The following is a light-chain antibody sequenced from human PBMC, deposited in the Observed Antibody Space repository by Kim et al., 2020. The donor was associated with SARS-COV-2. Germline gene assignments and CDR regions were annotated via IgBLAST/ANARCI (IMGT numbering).Light chain of an antibody. CDR3: ATWDDSLDVWM. CDR2: TDD. V-gene: IGLV1-44*01. Sequence: GQRVTICCSGSSSNIGSNTVNWYQQFPGTAPQLLIDTDDRRPSGVSDRVSCSKSGTSASLAISALRSEDEAAYYCATWDDSLDVWMFGGGTKVTVL. CDR1: SSNIGSNT. J-gene: IGLJ3*02.